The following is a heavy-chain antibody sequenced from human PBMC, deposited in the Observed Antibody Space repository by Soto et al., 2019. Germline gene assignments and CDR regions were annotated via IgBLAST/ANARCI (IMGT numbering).Heavy chain of an antibody. V-gene: IGHV3-7*03. CDR3: ARDNGGGDX. CDR1: GFTLSRYW. Sequence: GGSLRLSCAASGFTLSRYWMSWVRQAPGKGMEWVANIKQDGSEKYYVDSVAGRVTISRENDKNSLYIKMDSRRAEDTAVYYCARDNGGGDXWGQGTLVTVSX. CDR2: IKQDGSEK. D-gene: IGHD2-8*01. J-gene: IGHJ4*02.